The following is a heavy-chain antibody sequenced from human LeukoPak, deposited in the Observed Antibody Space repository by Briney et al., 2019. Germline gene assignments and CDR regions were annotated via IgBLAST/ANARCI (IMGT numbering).Heavy chain of an antibody. D-gene: IGHD4-23*01. CDR2: ISYSGTT. J-gene: IGHJ4*02. CDR1: GGSISNYY. CDR3: ARGSEFYGGKDWGY. V-gene: IGHV4-59*01. Sequence: SETLSLTCTVSGGSISNYYWSWIRQPPGRGLEWIGFISYSGTTNYNSSLQSRVSISLDTSKKQISLRLSSMTAADTAVYYCARGSEFYGGKDWGYWGQGTLVTVSS.